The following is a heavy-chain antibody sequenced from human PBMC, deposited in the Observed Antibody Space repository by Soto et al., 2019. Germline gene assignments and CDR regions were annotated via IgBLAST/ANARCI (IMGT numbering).Heavy chain of an antibody. Sequence: ASVKVSCKASGYTFTSYGISWVRQAPGQGLEWMGWISAYNGNTNYAQKLQGRVTMTTDTSTSTAYMELRSLRSDDTAVYYCARDLGGSYLGDPKYYYYYGMDVWGQGTTVTVSS. CDR1: GYTFTSYG. CDR3: ARDLGGSYLGDPKYYYYYGMDV. CDR2: ISAYNGNT. J-gene: IGHJ6*02. D-gene: IGHD1-26*01. V-gene: IGHV1-18*01.